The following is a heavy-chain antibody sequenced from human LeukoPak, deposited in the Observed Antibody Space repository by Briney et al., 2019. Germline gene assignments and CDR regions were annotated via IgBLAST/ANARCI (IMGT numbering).Heavy chain of an antibody. J-gene: IGHJ4*02. Sequence: ASVKVSCKTSGYSFTNYYIQWVRLAPGQGPEYMGISYPSDGIAIYAQKFRGRVTMTRDTSTSTVYMELSSLTSEDTAVYYCARDSHNYACVYWGQGTLDADSS. CDR3: ARDSHNYACVY. CDR1: GYSFTNYY. D-gene: IGHD4-11*01. CDR2: SYPSDGIA. V-gene: IGHV1-46*01.